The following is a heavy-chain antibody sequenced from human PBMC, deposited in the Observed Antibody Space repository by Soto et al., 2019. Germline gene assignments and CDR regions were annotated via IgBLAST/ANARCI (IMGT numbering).Heavy chain of an antibody. Sequence: GGSLRLSWAASGFTFSSHWMSWVRQAPGKGLEWVANIKQDGSAKYYVDSVKGRFTISRDNAKNSLSLQMNSLRAEDTAMYYCASQVAAAGPLWGQGTLVTVSS. D-gene: IGHD6-13*01. CDR2: IKQDGSAK. CDR3: ASQVAAAGPL. J-gene: IGHJ4*02. CDR1: GFTFSSHW. V-gene: IGHV3-7*03.